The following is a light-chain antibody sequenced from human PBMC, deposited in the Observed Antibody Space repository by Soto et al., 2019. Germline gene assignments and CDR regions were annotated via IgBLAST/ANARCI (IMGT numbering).Light chain of an antibody. Sequence: SVLTQSPATLSLSPGERDTLSCRASQSVSSYLAWYQQKPGQAPRLLIYDASNRATGIPARFSGSGSGTDFTLTISSLEPEDFAVYFCQQYSSPPQTFGQGTKVDIK. CDR3: QQYSSPPQT. J-gene: IGKJ1*01. V-gene: IGKV3-11*01. CDR2: DAS. CDR1: QSVSSY.